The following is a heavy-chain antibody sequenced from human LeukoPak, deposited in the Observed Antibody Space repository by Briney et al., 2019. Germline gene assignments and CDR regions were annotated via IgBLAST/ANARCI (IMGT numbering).Heavy chain of an antibody. Sequence: GGSLRLSCAASGFIFSSYGMHWVRQAPGKGLEGVAVISYDGGNISYTDSVKGRFTISRDNSKNTLYLQMNSLRAEDTAVYYCAKRGYCRGGTCFSHDAFDIWGQGTMVTVSP. V-gene: IGHV3-30*18. D-gene: IGHD2-15*01. CDR1: GFIFSSYG. CDR3: AKRGYCRGGTCFSHDAFDI. J-gene: IGHJ3*02. CDR2: ISYDGGNI.